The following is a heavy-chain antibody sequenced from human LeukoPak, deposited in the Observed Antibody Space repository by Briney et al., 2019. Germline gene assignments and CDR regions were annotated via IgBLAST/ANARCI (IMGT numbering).Heavy chain of an antibody. D-gene: IGHD3-22*01. J-gene: IGHJ6*02. CDR1: GFTFSSYN. CDR3: ARAYFYDSIGGEGMDV. Sequence: PGGSLRLSCAASGFTFSSYNMNWVRQAPGKGLEWVSSISSRSNYIYLADSLKGRFTISRDNAKNSLYLQVSSLRAEDTAVYYCARAYFYDSIGGEGMDVWGQGTTVTVSS. CDR2: ISSRSNYI. V-gene: IGHV3-21*01.